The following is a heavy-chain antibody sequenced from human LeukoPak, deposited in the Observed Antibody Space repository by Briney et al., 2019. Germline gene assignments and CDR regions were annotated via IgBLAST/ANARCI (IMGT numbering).Heavy chain of an antibody. CDR3: ARAGSGSYTRTYYYYYMDV. Sequence: GGSLRLSCAASGFTFSSYSMNWVRQAPGKGLEWVSSIISSSGYVYYADSVKGRFTISRDNAKNSLYLQMNSLRAEDTAVYYCARAGSGSYTRTYYYYYMDVWGKGTTVTVSS. CDR1: GFTFSSYS. J-gene: IGHJ6*03. V-gene: IGHV3-21*01. CDR2: IISSSGYV. D-gene: IGHD1-26*01.